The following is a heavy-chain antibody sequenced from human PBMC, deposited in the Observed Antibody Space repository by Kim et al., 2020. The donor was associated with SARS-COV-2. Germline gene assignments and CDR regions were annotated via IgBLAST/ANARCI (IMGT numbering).Heavy chain of an antibody. D-gene: IGHD3-10*01. J-gene: IGHJ6*02. CDR2: ISAYNGNT. V-gene: IGHV1-18*01. CDR3: ARDPLGGFGETLLDYYGMDV. Sequence: ASVKVSCKASGYTFTSYGISWVRQAPGQGLEWMGWISAYNGNTNYAQKLQGRVTMTTDTSTSTAYMELRSLRSDDTAVYYCARDPLGGFGETLLDYYGMDVWGQGTTVPVSS. CDR1: GYTFTSYG.